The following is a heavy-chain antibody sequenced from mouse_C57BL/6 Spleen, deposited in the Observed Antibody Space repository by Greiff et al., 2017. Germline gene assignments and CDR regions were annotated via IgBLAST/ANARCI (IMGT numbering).Heavy chain of an antibody. CDR3: ARGGLRRDAMDY. J-gene: IGHJ4*01. Sequence: QVHVKQPGAELVKPGASVKMSCKASGYTFTSYWITWVKQRPGQGLEWIGDIYPGSGSTNYNEKFKSKATLTVDTSSSTAYMQLSSLTSEDSAVYYCARGGLRRDAMDYWGQGTSVTVSS. CDR2: IYPGSGST. V-gene: IGHV1-55*01. CDR1: GYTFTSYW. D-gene: IGHD2-4*01.